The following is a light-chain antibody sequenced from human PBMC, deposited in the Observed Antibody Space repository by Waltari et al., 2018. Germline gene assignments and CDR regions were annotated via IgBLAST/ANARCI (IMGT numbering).Light chain of an antibody. V-gene: IGLV2-14*01. CDR2: EVS. J-gene: IGLJ1*01. Sequence: QSALTQPASVSGSPAQSITIPRPVTSNDVGGYRYVSWYQQYPGKAPKLMIYEVSYRPSGISTRFSGSKSGNTASLTISGLQAEDEADYYCSSHTSTVPHVFGTGTKVTVV. CDR1: SNDVGGYRY. CDR3: SSHTSTVPHV.